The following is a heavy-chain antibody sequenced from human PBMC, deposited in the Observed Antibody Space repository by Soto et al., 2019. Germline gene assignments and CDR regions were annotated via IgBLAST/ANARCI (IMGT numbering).Heavy chain of an antibody. CDR3: ARGPRGYCIGGSCYRETILQH. CDR2: INHSGST. CDR1: GGSFSGYY. D-gene: IGHD2-15*01. Sequence: PSETLSLTCAVYGGSFSGYYWSWVRQPPGKGLEWIGEINHSGSTNYNPSLKSRVTISVDTSKNQFSLKLSSVTAADTAVYYCARGPRGYCIGGSCYRETILQHWGQGTLVTVSS. J-gene: IGHJ1*01. V-gene: IGHV4-34*01.